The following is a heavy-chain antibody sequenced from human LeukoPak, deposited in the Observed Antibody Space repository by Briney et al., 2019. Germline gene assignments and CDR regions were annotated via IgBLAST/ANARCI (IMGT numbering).Heavy chain of an antibody. V-gene: IGHV1-2*02. CDR3: ARYYIEGRCFDY. CDR1: GYTFTGYY. D-gene: IGHD3-10*01. CDR2: INPNSGGT. Sequence: ASVKVSCKASGYTFTGYYMHWVRQAPGQGLEWMGWINPNSGGTNYAQKFQGRVTMTRDTSTSTAYMELSRLRSDDTAVYYCARYYIEGRCFDYWGQGTLVTVSS. J-gene: IGHJ4*02.